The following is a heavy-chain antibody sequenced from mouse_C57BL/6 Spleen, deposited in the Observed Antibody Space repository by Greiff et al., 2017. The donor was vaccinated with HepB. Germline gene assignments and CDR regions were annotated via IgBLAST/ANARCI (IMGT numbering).Heavy chain of an antibody. D-gene: IGHD2-4*01. V-gene: IGHV1-78*01. Sequence: VQLQQSDAELVKPGASVKISCKVSGYTFTDHTIHWMKQRPEQGLEWIGYIYPRDGSTKYNEKFKGKATLTADKSSRTAYMQLNILTSEGSAVYLCARWELRWYFDVWGTGTTVTVSS. J-gene: IGHJ1*03. CDR3: ARWELRWYFDV. CDR1: GYTFTDHT. CDR2: IYPRDGST.